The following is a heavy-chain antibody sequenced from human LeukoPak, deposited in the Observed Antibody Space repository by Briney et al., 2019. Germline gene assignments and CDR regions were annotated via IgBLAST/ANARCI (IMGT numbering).Heavy chain of an antibody. D-gene: IGHD3-10*01. J-gene: IGHJ3*02. CDR1: GYTFTTYG. Sequence: ASVKVSCKASGYTFTTYGISWVRQAPGQGLEWMGWINTNTGNPTYAQGFTGRFVFSLDTSVSTAYLQISSLKAEDTAVYYCARDSYYGSGSGDAFDIWGRGTMVTVSS. CDR3: ARDSYYGSGSGDAFDI. V-gene: IGHV7-4-1*02. CDR2: INTNTGNP.